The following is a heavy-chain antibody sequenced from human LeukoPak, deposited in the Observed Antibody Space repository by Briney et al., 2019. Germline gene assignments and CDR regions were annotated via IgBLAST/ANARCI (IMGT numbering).Heavy chain of an antibody. D-gene: IGHD1-26*01. V-gene: IGHV3-23*01. J-gene: IGHJ6*02. Sequence: PGGSLRLSCAASGFTFSSYAMSWVRQAPGKGLEWVSAISGSGGSTYYADSVKGRFTISRDNSKNTLYLQMNSLRAEDTAVYYCAKAPGSNYYYYGMDVWGQGTTVTVSS. CDR1: GFTFSSYA. CDR3: AKAPGSNYYYYGMDV. CDR2: ISGSGGST.